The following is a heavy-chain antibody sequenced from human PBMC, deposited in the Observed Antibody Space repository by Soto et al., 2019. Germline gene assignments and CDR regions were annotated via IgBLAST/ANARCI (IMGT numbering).Heavy chain of an antibody. CDR3: ARSIVGAAPNYYYYGMDV. J-gene: IGHJ6*02. D-gene: IGHD1-26*01. V-gene: IGHV3-53*01. Sequence: LRLSCAASGFTVSSNYMSWVRQAPGKGLEWVSVIYSGGSTYYADSVKGRFTISRDNSKNTLYLQMNSLRAEDTAVYYCARSIVGAAPNYYYYGMDVWGQGTTVTVS. CDR2: IYSGGST. CDR1: GFTVSSNY.